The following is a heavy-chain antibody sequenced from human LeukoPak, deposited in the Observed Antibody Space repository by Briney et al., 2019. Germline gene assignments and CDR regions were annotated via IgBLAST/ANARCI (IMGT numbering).Heavy chain of an antibody. D-gene: IGHD3-9*01. Sequence: SETLSLTCTVSGGSISSYYWSWIRQPPGKGLEWIGYIYYSGSTNYNPSLKSRVTISVDTSKNRFSLKLSSVTAADTAVYYCARLTGLSGDILTWGQGTLVTVSS. CDR2: IYYSGST. CDR1: GGSISSYY. V-gene: IGHV4-59*08. J-gene: IGHJ5*02. CDR3: ARLTGLSGDILT.